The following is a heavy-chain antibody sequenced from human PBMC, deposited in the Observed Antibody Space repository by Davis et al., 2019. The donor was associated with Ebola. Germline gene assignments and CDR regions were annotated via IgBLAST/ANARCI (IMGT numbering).Heavy chain of an antibody. J-gene: IGHJ4*02. CDR2: ISWNSGSI. CDR1: GFTFDDYA. V-gene: IGHV3-9*01. Sequence: PGGSLRLSCAASGFTFDDYAMHWVRQAPGKGLEWVSGISWNSGSIGYADSVKGRFTISRDNAKNSLYLQMNSLRAEDTALYYCAKDSSRWLQGPRTVAYWGQGTLVTVSS. D-gene: IGHD5-24*01. CDR3: AKDSSRWLQGPRTVAY.